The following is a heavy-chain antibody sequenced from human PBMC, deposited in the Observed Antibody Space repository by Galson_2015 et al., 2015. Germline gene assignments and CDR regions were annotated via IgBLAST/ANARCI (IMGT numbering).Heavy chain of an antibody. J-gene: IGHJ4*02. Sequence: SETLSLTCAVSGGSISSSNWWSWVRQPPGKGLEWIGEIYHSGSTNYNPSLKSRVTISVDKSKNQFSLKLSSVTTADTAVYYCARDNGGSWFSPGDDYWGQGTLVTVSS. CDR1: GGSISSSNW. CDR2: IYHSGST. V-gene: IGHV4-4*02. D-gene: IGHD3-10*01. CDR3: ARDNGGSWFSPGDDY.